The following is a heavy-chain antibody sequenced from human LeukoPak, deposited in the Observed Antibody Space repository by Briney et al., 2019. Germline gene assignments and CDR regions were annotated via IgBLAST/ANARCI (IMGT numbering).Heavy chain of an antibody. CDR2: INHSGST. Sequence: SETLSLTCAVYGGSFSNYYWSWIRQPPEKGLEWIGEINHSGSTNYNPSLKSRVTISIDTSKNQFSLKLTSVTAADTAVYYCARGGLDNWFDPWGQETLVSVSS. D-gene: IGHD5-12*01. CDR3: ARGGLDNWFDP. V-gene: IGHV4-34*01. J-gene: IGHJ5*02. CDR1: GGSFSNYY.